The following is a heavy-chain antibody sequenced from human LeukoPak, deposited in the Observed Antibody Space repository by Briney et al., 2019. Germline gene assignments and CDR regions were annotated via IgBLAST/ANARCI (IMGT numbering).Heavy chain of an antibody. CDR2: IIPIFGTA. J-gene: IGHJ6*02. V-gene: IGHV1-69*01. D-gene: IGHD6-6*01. Sequence: ASVKVSCKASGGTFSSYGISWVRQAPGQGLEWMGGIIPIFGTANYAQKFQGRVTITADESTSTAYMELSSLRSEDTAVYYCARLDEYSSSSRYYGMDVWGQGTTVAVSS. CDR3: ARLDEYSSSSRYYGMDV. CDR1: GGTFSSYG.